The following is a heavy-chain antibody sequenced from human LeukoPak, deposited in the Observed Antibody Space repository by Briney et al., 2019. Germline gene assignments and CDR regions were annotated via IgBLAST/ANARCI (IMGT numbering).Heavy chain of an antibody. Sequence: ASVKVSCKASGYTFTSYYMHWVRQAPGQGLEWMGIINPSGGSTSYAQKFQGRVTMTRDMSTSTVYMELSSLRSEDTAVYYCARGRGLTMIVVFGPRFDPWGQGTLVTVSS. CDR2: INPSGGST. D-gene: IGHD3-22*01. CDR1: GYTFTSYY. CDR3: ARGRGLTMIVVFGPRFDP. V-gene: IGHV1-46*01. J-gene: IGHJ5*02.